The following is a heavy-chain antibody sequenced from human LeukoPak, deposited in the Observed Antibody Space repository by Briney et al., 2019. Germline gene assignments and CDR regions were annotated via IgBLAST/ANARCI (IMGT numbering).Heavy chain of an antibody. CDR2: INPSGGST. V-gene: IGHV1-46*01. D-gene: IGHD3-10*01. CDR3: ARALLWFGDLHDY. J-gene: IGHJ4*02. CDR1: GYTFTSYY. Sequence: GASVKVSCKASGYTFTSYYIHWVRQAPGQGLEWMGIINPSGGSTTYAQRFQGRVTMTRDTSTSTVYMELSSLRSEDTAVYYCARALLWFGDLHDYWGQGTLVTVSS.